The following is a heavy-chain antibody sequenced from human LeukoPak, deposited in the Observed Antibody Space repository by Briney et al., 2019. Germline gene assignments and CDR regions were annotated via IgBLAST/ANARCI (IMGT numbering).Heavy chain of an antibody. Sequence: ASVKVSCKASGYTFSTYGISWVRQAPGQGLEGMGWISGYNGNTNYAQKFQGRVTMTTDTSTSTAYMELRSLRSDDTAVYYCADYYYDSSGYFLFGYWGQGTLVTVSS. CDR1: GYTFSTYG. CDR2: ISGYNGNT. J-gene: IGHJ4*02. D-gene: IGHD3-22*01. V-gene: IGHV1-18*01. CDR3: ADYYYDSSGYFLFGY.